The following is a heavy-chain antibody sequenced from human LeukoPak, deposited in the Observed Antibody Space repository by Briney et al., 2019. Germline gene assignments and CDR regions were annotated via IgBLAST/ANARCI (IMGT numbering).Heavy chain of an antibody. CDR2: IGSSGHST. V-gene: IGHV3-23*01. CDR1: GFTFSNYA. CDR3: ARRAPSHDFDD. Sequence: GGSLRLSCAASGFTFSNYAMTWVRQAPGKGLEWVSSIGSSGHSTYYADSVKGRFTISRDNSKNTLFLQMNSLRVEDTALYYCARRAPSHDFDDWGQGTLVTVSS. J-gene: IGHJ4*02.